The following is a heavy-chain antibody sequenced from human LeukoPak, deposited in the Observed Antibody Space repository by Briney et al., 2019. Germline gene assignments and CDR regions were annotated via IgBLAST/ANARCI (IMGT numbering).Heavy chain of an antibody. CDR2: IKSKTVGGTT. CDR3: TTYSSSWYYFGY. D-gene: IGHD6-13*01. CDR1: GFTFSNAW. V-gene: IGHV3-15*01. Sequence: GGSLRLSCAASGFTFSNAWMSWVRQAPGKGLEWVGRIKSKTVGGTTDYAAPVKGRFTISRDDSKNTLYLQMNSLKTEDTAVYYCTTYSSSWYYFGYWGQGTLVTVSS. J-gene: IGHJ4*02.